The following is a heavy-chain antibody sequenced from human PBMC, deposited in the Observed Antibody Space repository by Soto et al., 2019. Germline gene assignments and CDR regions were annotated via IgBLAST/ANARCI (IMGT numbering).Heavy chain of an antibody. CDR1: GFTFGDYA. J-gene: IGHJ5*02. CDR3: TSRDVDYGGNFDWFDP. Sequence: PVGSLRLSCTASGFTFGDYAMSWVRQAPGKGLEWVGFIRSKAYGGTTEYAASVKGRFTISRDDSKSIAYLQMNSLKTEDTAVYYCTSRDVDYGGNFDWFDPWGQGTLVTVSS. CDR2: IRSKAYGGTT. V-gene: IGHV3-49*04. D-gene: IGHD4-17*01.